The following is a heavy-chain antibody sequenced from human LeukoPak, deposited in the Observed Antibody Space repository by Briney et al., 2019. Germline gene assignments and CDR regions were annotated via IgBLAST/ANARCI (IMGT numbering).Heavy chain of an antibody. Sequence: PSETLSLTCAVYGGSFSGYYWSWIRQPPGKGLEWIGEINHSGSTNYNPSLKSRVTISVDTSKNQFSLKLSSVTAADTAVYYFARDQPRKAYYYDSSGYYAKAFDIWGQGTMVTVSS. CDR1: GGSFSGYY. J-gene: IGHJ3*02. CDR2: INHSGST. V-gene: IGHV4-34*01. D-gene: IGHD3-22*01. CDR3: ARDQPRKAYYYDSSGYYAKAFDI.